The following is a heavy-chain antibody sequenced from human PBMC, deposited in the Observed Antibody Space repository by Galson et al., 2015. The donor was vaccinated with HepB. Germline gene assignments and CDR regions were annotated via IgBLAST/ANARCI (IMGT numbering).Heavy chain of an antibody. CDR2: ISYDGSDK. D-gene: IGHD6-25*01. CDR1: GFTFSSYG. CDR3: TKDGAAALASFDY. V-gene: IGHV3-30*18. Sequence: SLRLSCAASGFTFSSYGLHWVRQAPGRGLEWVAFISYDGSDKYYADSVKGRFTISRDSSKSTLYLQMNSLRGEDTALYYCTKDGAAALASFDYWGQGTLVTVSS. J-gene: IGHJ4*02.